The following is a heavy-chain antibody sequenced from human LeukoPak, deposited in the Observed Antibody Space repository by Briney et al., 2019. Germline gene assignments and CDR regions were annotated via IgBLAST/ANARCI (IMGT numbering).Heavy chain of an antibody. CDR3: ARESLYSSSSNFDY. J-gene: IGHJ4*02. Sequence: GRSLRLSCAASGFTFSSYAMHWVRQAPGKGLEWVAVISYDGSNKYYADSVKGRFTISRDNSKNTLYLQMNSLRAEDTAVYYCARESLYSSSSNFDYWGQGTLVTVSS. CDR2: ISYDGSNK. V-gene: IGHV3-30*04. CDR1: GFTFSSYA. D-gene: IGHD6-6*01.